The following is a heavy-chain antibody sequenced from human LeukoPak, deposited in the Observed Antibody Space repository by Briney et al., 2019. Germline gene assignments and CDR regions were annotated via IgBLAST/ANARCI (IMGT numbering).Heavy chain of an antibody. CDR1: GFTFSNYA. D-gene: IGHD5-18*01. V-gene: IGHV3-23*01. CDR2: ISGSGGST. J-gene: IGHJ4*02. CDR3: AKDREEYSCGYYDY. Sequence: GGSLRLSCAASGFTFSNYAMSWVRQAPGKGLEWVSVISGSGGSTYYADSVKGRFTISRDNSKNTLFLQMNSLRAEDTAVYYCAKDREEYSCGYYDYWGQGTLVTVSS.